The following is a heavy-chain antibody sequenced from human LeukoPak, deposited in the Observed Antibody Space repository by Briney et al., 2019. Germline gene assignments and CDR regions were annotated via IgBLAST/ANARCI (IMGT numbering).Heavy chain of an antibody. D-gene: IGHD3-16*01. CDR3: ARVPDWTYVPDY. V-gene: IGHV4-61*02. CDR2: IKSSNT. Sequence: SETLSLTCTVSGGSISSDRLYWTWVRQPAGKGLEWIGRIKSSNTNYSPSLKSRVSISLDTSTNQFSLKLSSLTAADTAVYYCARVPDWTYVPDYWGQGTLVTVSS. CDR1: GGSISSDRLY. J-gene: IGHJ4*02.